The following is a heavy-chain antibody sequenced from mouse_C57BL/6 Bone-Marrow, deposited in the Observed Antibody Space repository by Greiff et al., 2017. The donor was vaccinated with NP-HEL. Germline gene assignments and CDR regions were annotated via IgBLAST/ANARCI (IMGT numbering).Heavy chain of an antibody. J-gene: IGHJ2*01. D-gene: IGHD2-2*01. Sequence: QVQLQQSGPELVKPGASVKISCKASGYAFSSSWMNWVKQRPGKGLEWIGRIYPGDGDTNYNGKFKGKATLTADKSSSTAYMQLSSLTSEDSAVYFCAREGGYRDYWGQGTTRTVSS. CDR3: AREGGYRDY. CDR1: GYAFSSSW. CDR2: IYPGDGDT. V-gene: IGHV1-82*01.